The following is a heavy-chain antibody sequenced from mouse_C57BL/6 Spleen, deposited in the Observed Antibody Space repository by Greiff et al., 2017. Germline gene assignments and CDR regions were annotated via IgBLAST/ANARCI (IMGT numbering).Heavy chain of an antibody. Sequence: VQLKQSGPELVKPGASVKISCKASGYSFTDYNMNWVKQSNGKSLEWIGVLNPNYGTTSYNQKFKGKATLTVDQSSSTAYMQLNSLTSEDSAVYYGARAHYGNYVRWYFDVWGTGTTVTVSS. D-gene: IGHD2-1*01. CDR3: ARAHYGNYVRWYFDV. CDR1: GYSFTDYN. J-gene: IGHJ1*03. V-gene: IGHV1-39*01. CDR2: LNPNYGTT.